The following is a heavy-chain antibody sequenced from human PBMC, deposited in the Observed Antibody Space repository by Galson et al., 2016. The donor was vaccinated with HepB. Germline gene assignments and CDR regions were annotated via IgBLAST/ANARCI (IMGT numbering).Heavy chain of an antibody. D-gene: IGHD2-15*01. J-gene: IGHJ5*02. V-gene: IGHV1-69*10. Sequence: SVKVSCKASGGALRNYAIDWVRQAPGQGLEWMGGIIPSLGTANYAQKFQGRLTITADKSTSTAYMDLSSLRSEDTAVYYCARADTYCSGGGCYSIRFDPWGQGTLVTGSS. CDR1: GGALRNYA. CDR3: ARADTYCSGGGCYSIRFDP. CDR2: IIPSLGTA.